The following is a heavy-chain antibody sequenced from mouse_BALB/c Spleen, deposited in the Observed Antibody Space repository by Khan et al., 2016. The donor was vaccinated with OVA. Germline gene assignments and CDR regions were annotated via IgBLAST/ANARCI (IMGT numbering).Heavy chain of an antibody. CDR1: GYTFTSYY. CDR3: TRSGYGSFAY. V-gene: IGHV1S81*02. J-gene: IGHJ3*01. Sequence: QVQLKQSGAELVKPGASVRLSCKASGYTFTSYYLYWVKQRPGQGLEWIGDINPSSGGTNFNEKFKSKATLTVDKSSSTAYIQLNSLTSEDSAVYCCTRSGYGSFAYWGQGTLVTVSA. D-gene: IGHD2-2*01. CDR2: INPSSGGT.